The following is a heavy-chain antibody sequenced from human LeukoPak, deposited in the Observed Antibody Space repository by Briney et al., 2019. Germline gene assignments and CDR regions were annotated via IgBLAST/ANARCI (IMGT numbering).Heavy chain of an antibody. D-gene: IGHD3-22*01. CDR1: GGSISNYY. CDR3: AREHSSYYDSSGYYQYFDY. V-gene: IGHV4-59*01. Sequence: PSETLSLTCTVSGGSISNYYWSWIRQPPGKGLEWIGYIYYSGSTNYNPSLKSRVTISVDTSKNQFSLKLSSVTAADTAVYYCAREHSSYYDSSGYYQYFDYWGQGTLVTVSS. CDR2: IYYSGST. J-gene: IGHJ4*02.